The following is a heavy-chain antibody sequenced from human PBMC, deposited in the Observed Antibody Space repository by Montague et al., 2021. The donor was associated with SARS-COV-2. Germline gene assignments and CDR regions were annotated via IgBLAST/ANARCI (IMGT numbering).Heavy chain of an antibody. D-gene: IGHD1-14*01. CDR1: GFTFSDYY. CDR2: ISGRGSYT. Sequence: SLRLSCAASGFTFSDYYMSWIRQAPGKGLEWVSYISGRGSYTYYADSVKGRFTISRDNARKSLYLEMNSLRAEDTAVYYCARLVGVESNRRDYFNYWGQGTLVTVSS. CDR3: ARLVGVESNRRDYFNY. J-gene: IGHJ4*02. V-gene: IGHV3-11*03.